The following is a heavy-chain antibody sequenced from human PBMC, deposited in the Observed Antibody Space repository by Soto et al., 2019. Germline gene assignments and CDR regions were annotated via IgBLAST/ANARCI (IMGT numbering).Heavy chain of an antibody. CDR1: GGIFTNNA. D-gene: IGHD5-18*01. CDR3: ATGGHNDGYNVYHVMDV. V-gene: IGHV1-69*01. J-gene: IGHJ6*02. Sequence: QVQVVQSGAEVKKPGSSVKVSCKVSGGIFTNNAISWVRQAPGQGLEWLGGVIPLFDTAYYAQIFRGRLMISADGATTTAYMELSGLTSADTAVYFCATGGHNDGYNVYHVMDVWGQGTTVTVS. CDR2: VIPLFDTA.